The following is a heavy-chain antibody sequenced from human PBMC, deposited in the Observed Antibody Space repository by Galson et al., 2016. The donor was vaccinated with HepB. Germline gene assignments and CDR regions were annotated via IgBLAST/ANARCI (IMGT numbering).Heavy chain of an antibody. CDR2: LFGGGNDP. V-gene: IGHV3-23*01. D-gene: IGHD3-10*01. CDR3: AKFRGADHYNYHMDV. J-gene: IGHJ6*03. CDR1: GFTFSNFA. Sequence: SLRLSSAVSGFTFSNFAMAWARQAPGKGLEWVSLLFGGGNDPYYADAVKGRFTISRDNSKNTLYLQMDSLRAEDTAVYYCAKFRGADHYNYHMDVWGKGTTVIVSS.